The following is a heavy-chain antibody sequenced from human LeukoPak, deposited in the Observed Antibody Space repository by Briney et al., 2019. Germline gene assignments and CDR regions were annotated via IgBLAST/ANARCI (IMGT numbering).Heavy chain of an antibody. CDR1: GFIFSNYE. D-gene: IGHD6-13*01. Sequence: GGSLRLSCAASGFIFSNYEMNWVRQAPGKGREWVFYISNSGRTKYYADSVKGRFTISRDNANNSLYLQMKSLRAEDTAVYYCAREKSSSWHSLYYFGYWGQGTLVTVSS. J-gene: IGHJ4*02. V-gene: IGHV3-48*03. CDR2: ISNSGRTK. CDR3: AREKSSSWHSLYYFGY.